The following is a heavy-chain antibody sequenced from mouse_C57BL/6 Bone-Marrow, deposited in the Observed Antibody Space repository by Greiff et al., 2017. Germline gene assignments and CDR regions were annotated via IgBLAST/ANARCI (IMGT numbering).Heavy chain of an antibody. CDR1: GYAFTNYL. V-gene: IGHV1-54*01. J-gene: IGHJ2*01. Sequence: QVQLQQSGAELVRPGTSVKVSCKASGYAFTNYLIEWVKQRPGQGLEWIGVINPGSGGPNYNEKFKGKATLTADKSSSTAYMQLSSLTSEDSAVYFCARGEVYYYGSSDYGGQGTTLTVSS. CDR2: INPGSGGP. D-gene: IGHD1-1*01. CDR3: ARGEVYYYGSSDY.